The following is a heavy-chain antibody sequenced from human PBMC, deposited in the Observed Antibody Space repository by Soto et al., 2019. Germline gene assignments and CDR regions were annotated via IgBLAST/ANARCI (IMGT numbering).Heavy chain of an antibody. CDR1: GGSLSAYY. CDR2: INPSGTT. CDR3: ALAPAAHILH. D-gene: IGHD2-2*01. V-gene: IGHV4-34*01. Sequence: QAQVQQWGAGLLKPSETLSLTCAVYGGSLSAYYWSWIRQPPGKGLEWIGEINPSGTTNYNPSLKSRVTMSVDTSKNQFSLKLNSVTAADTAVYHCALAPAAHILHWGQGTLVTVSS. J-gene: IGHJ1*01.